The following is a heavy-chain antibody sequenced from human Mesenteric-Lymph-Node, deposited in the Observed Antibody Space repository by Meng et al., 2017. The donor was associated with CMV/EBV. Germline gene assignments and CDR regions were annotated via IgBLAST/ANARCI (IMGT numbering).Heavy chain of an antibody. CDR2: ISSSSSYI. Sequence: GESLKISCAASGFTFSSYSMNWVRQAPGKGLEWVSSISSSSSYIYYADSVKGRFTISRHNAKNSLYLQMNSLRAEDTAVYYCARDREETYSNYEYYYYGMDVWGQGTTVTVSS. D-gene: IGHD4-11*01. CDR3: ARDREETYSNYEYYYYGMDV. J-gene: IGHJ6*02. V-gene: IGHV3-21*01. CDR1: GFTFSSYS.